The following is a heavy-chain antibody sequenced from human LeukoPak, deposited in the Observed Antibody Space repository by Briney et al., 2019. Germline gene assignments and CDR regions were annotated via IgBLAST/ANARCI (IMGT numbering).Heavy chain of an antibody. CDR2: ISAYNGKT. CDR1: GYTFTSYG. Sequence: ASVKVSCMACGYTFTSYGISGVGQAPGQGGEWMGWISAYNGKTNYAQKLQGRVTMTTDTSTSTAYMELRSLRSDDTAVYYCARDKGRWLPNSLDYWGQGTLVTVPS. D-gene: IGHD5-24*01. J-gene: IGHJ4*02. V-gene: IGHV1-18*01. CDR3: ARDKGRWLPNSLDY.